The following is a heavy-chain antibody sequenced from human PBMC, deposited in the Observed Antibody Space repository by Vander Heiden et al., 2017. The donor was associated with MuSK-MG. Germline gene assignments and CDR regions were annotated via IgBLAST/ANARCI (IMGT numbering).Heavy chain of an antibody. CDR2: ISSGGTTI. Sequence: EVQLVESGGGLVQPGGSLRLSCAAFGFTFNNYSMNWVRQAPGKGLEWVSYISSGGTTIYYADSVRGRFTISRDNAKSSLSLQMNRLRVEDTAVYYCARAGSSWYYYTDCWGQGTLVTVSS. J-gene: IGHJ4*02. D-gene: IGHD6-13*01. CDR1: GFTFNNYS. CDR3: ARAGSSWYYYTDC. V-gene: IGHV3-48*01.